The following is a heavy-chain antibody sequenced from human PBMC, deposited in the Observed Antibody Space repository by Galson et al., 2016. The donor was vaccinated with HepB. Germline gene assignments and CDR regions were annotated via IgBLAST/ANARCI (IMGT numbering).Heavy chain of an antibody. V-gene: IGHV3-64*01. CDR1: GFTFSSYA. CDR3: ARSLTLYCISTTCYGNYYGMDV. D-gene: IGHD2-2*01. Sequence: SLRLSCAASGFTFSSYAMHWVRQAPGKGLEYVSAISSNGGSTYYANSVKGRFTISRDNSKNTLYLQMGSLRAEDMAVYYCARSLTLYCISTTCYGNYYGMDVWGQETTVTVSS. CDR2: ISSNGGST. J-gene: IGHJ6*02.